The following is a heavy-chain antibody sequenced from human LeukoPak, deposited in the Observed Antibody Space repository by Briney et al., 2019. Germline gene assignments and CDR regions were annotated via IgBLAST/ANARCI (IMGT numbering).Heavy chain of an antibody. D-gene: IGHD2-2*01. Sequence: ASVKVSCKASGYTFTSYGISWVRQAPGQGLEWMGWINAYNGNTNYAQKLQGRVTMTTDTSTSTAYMELRSLRSDDTAVYYCAREGPGVVVPAAKDYWGQGTLVTVSS. CDR2: INAYNGNT. V-gene: IGHV1-18*01. CDR3: AREGPGVVVPAAKDY. J-gene: IGHJ4*02. CDR1: GYTFTSYG.